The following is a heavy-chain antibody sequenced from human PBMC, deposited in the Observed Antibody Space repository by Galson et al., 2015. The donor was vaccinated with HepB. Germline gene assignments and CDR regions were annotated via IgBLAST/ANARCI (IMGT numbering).Heavy chain of an antibody. J-gene: IGHJ5*02. CDR2: IYTSGST. V-gene: IGHV4-61*02. D-gene: IGHD5-18*01. Sequence: TLSLTCTVSGGSISSGSYYWSWIRQPAGKGLEWIGRIYTSGSTNYNPSLKSRVTISVDTSKNQFSLKLSSVTAADTAVYYCARDGEYSYGHNWFDPWGQGTLVTVSS. CDR3: ARDGEYSYGHNWFDP. CDR1: GGSISSGSYY.